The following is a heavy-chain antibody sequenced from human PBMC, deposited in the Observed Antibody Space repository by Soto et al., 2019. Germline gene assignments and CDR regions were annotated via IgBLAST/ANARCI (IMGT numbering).Heavy chain of an antibody. CDR3: AXDHPVKGAARTGYYYYGMDV. CDR2: INAGNGNT. CDR1: AYTFTSYA. Sequence: ASVKVSCKASAYTFTSYALHWVRQAPGQRLEWIGWINAGNGNTKYSQNFHGRVTITRDTSASTAKMERSSLRSEETAVYYCAXDHPVKGAARTGYYYYGMDVSDQGTTVNVSS. V-gene: IGHV1-3*01. D-gene: IGHD6-6*01. J-gene: IGHJ6*02.